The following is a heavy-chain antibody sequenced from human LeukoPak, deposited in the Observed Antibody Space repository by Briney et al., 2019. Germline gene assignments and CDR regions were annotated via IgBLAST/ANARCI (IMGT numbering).Heavy chain of an antibody. CDR1: VITFSSYW. CDR2: INSDGRST. V-gene: IGHV3-74*01. CDR3: ARAGGYSYGPGGY. D-gene: IGHD5-18*01. Sequence: PGGSLRLSCAGSVITFSSYWMHWVRHAPGKGLVCVSRINSDGRSTNYADSVKGRFTISRDNAKNTLYLQMNSLRAEDSAVYYCARAGGYSYGPGGYWGQGTLVTVSS. J-gene: IGHJ4*02.